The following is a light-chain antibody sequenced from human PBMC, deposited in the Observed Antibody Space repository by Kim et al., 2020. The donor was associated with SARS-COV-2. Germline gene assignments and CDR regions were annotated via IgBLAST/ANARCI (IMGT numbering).Light chain of an antibody. CDR2: GAS. J-gene: IGKJ4*01. CDR3: QQHDSSPELT. V-gene: IGKV3-20*01. Sequence: IVLTQSPGTLSLSPGERATLSCRTSQSVSNSYLTWYQQKPGQAPRLLIYGASSRATGIPDRFSGSGSGSDFTLTITRLEPEDFALYYCQQHDSSPELTFGGGTKVDSK. CDR1: QSVSNSY.